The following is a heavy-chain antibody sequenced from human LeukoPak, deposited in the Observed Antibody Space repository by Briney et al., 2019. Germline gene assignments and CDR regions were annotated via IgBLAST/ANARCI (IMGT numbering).Heavy chain of an antibody. D-gene: IGHD1-26*01. CDR3: TTDMLGYSGSYGDY. J-gene: IGHJ4*02. CDR2: IKSKTDGGTT. Sequence: GGSLRLSCTASGFTFSNAWMSWVRQAPGKGLEWVGRIKSKTDGGTTDYAAPVKGRFTISRDDSKNTLYLQMNSLKTEDTAVYYCTTDMLGYSGSYGDYWGQGTLVTVSS. CDR1: GFTFSNAW. V-gene: IGHV3-15*01.